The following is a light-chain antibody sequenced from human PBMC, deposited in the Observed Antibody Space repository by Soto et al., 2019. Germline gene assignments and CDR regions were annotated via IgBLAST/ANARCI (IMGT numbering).Light chain of an antibody. Sequence: EIVLTQSPGTLSLSPGERATLSCRASQSINNRYLAWYQQKPGQAPRLLIYGASSRATGIPDRFIGSGSGTDFPLISSRLAPEDLAVYYCQQFGSSPGFTFGPGTKVDIK. CDR3: QQFGSSPGFT. CDR1: QSINNRY. V-gene: IGKV3-20*01. J-gene: IGKJ3*01. CDR2: GAS.